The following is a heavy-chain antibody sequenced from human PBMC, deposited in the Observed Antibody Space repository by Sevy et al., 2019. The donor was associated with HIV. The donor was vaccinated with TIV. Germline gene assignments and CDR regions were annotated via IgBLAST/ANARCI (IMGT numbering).Heavy chain of an antibody. D-gene: IGHD7-27*01. Sequence: GGSLRLSCAASGFTFSSYAMHWVRQAPGKGLEWVAVISYDGSNKYYADPVKGRFTISRDNSKNTLYLQMNSLRAEDTAVYYCARDGVNWGPRGYFDYWGQGTLVTVSS. CDR2: ISYDGSNK. CDR1: GFTFSSYA. J-gene: IGHJ4*02. V-gene: IGHV3-30-3*01. CDR3: ARDGVNWGPRGYFDY.